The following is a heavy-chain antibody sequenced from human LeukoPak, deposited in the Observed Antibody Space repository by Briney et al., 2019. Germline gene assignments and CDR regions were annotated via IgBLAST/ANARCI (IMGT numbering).Heavy chain of an antibody. V-gene: IGHV5-51*01. D-gene: IGHD6-13*01. CDR1: GYSFTSYW. J-gene: IGHJ6*03. CDR2: IYPGDSDT. CDR3: ARHLIAAAGSYYYYYMDV. Sequence: GESLKISCRGSGYSFTSYWIAWVRQMPGKGLEWMGIIYPGDSDTRYSPSFQGQVTISADKSISTAYLQWSSLKASDTAMYYCARHLIAAAGSYYYYYMDVWGKGTTVTVSS.